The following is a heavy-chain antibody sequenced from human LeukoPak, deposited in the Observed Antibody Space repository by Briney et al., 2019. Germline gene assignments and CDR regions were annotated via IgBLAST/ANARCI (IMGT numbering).Heavy chain of an antibody. CDR2: IYPGDSDT. Sequence: GESLKISCKGSGYRFTNSWIGWVRQMPGKGLERMGIIYPGDSDTRYSPSFQGQVTISADKSISTASLQWSGLKASDTAMYYCARRIAAEAFDIWGQGTMVTVSA. CDR1: GYRFTNSW. V-gene: IGHV5-51*01. D-gene: IGHD6-25*01. CDR3: ARRIAAEAFDI. J-gene: IGHJ3*02.